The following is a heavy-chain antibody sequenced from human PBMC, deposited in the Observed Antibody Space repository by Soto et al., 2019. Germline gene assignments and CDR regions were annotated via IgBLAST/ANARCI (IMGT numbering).Heavy chain of an antibody. CDR1: GGSSSISGSY. J-gene: IGHJ4*02. Sequence: SETLSLTGSVSGGSSSISGSYWGWIRQPPGKGLEWIATIYYTGSTYYNPSLKSRVTISVDTSKNQFSLNLSSVTAADTAVYYCARRRGFCSGDTCYPSDYWGQGALVTVSS. CDR2: IYYTGST. D-gene: IGHD2-15*01. CDR3: ARRRGFCSGDTCYPSDY. V-gene: IGHV4-39*01.